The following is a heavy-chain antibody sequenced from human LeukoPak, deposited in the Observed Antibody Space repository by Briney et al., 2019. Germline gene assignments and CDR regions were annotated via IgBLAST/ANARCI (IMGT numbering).Heavy chain of an antibody. CDR2: LYYSGRA. J-gene: IGHJ5*02. Sequence: SETLSLTCTVSGVSISSSSYYWGWIRQPPGKGLEWIGSLYYSGRAYYNPSLKSRVTISGDTSKNQFSLKLSSVTAADTAVYYCARVPLNYGDNWFDPWGQGTLVTVSS. CDR3: ARVPLNYGDNWFDP. V-gene: IGHV4-39*07. CDR1: GVSISSSSYY. D-gene: IGHD4-17*01.